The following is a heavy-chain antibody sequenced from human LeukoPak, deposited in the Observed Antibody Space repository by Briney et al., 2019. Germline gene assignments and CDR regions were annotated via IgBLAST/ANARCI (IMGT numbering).Heavy chain of an antibody. CDR1: GGTFNNYG. D-gene: IGHD3-22*01. V-gene: IGHV1-69*05. Sequence: ASVRVSCKASGGTFNNYGVNWVRQAPGQGLEWMGRIIPIFGTANYAQKFQGRVTITTDESTSTAYMELSSLRSEDTAVYYCARALYYYDSSGYYGYWGQGTLVTVSS. CDR2: IIPIFGTA. J-gene: IGHJ4*02. CDR3: ARALYYYDSSGYYGY.